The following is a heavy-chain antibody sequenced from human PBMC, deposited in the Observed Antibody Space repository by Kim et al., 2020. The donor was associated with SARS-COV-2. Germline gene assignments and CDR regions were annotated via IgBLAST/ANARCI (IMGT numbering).Heavy chain of an antibody. CDR3: ARDQGRALDP. V-gene: IGHV3-30*04. CDR1: GFTFSSYT. Sequence: GGSLRLSCAASGFTFSSYTMHWVRQAPGEGLEWVAVISYDGIKNYYADSVKGRFTISRDNSKNTLYLQMNSLRAEDTAVYYCARDQGRALDPWGQGTLVTVSS. J-gene: IGHJ5*02. CDR2: ISYDGIKN.